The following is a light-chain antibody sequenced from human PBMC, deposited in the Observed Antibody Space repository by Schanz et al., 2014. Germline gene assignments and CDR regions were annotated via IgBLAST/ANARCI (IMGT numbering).Light chain of an antibody. CDR1: SSDVGAYDY. J-gene: IGLJ2*01. CDR3: TSYTNNNTPHVV. V-gene: IGLV2-14*03. Sequence: QSALTQPASVSGSPGQSITISCTGTSSDVGAYDYVSWYQQHPGKVPKLMIYDVRNRPSGVSDRFSGSKSGNTASLTISGLQAEDEADYYCTSYTNNNTPHVVFGGGTKVTVL. CDR2: DVR.